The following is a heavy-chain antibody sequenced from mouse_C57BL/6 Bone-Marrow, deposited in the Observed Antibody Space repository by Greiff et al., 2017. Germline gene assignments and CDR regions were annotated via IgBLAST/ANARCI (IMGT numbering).Heavy chain of an antibody. V-gene: IGHV6-3*01. CDR3: TGVNYGYDEDY. CDR1: GFTFSNYW. Sequence: EVQLQESGGGLVQPGGSMKLSCVASGFTFSNYWMNWVRQSPEKGLEWVAQIRLKSDNYATHYAESVKGRFTISRDDSKSSVYLQMNNLRAEDTGIYYCTGVNYGYDEDYWGQGTTLTVSS. CDR2: IRLKSDNYAT. J-gene: IGHJ2*01. D-gene: IGHD2-2*01.